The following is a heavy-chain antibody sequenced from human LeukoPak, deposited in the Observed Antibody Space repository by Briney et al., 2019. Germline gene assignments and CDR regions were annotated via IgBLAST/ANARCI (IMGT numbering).Heavy chain of an antibody. CDR2: ISYDGSNK. Sequence: PGGSLRLSCAASGFTFSSYGMHWVRQAPGKGLEWVAVISYDGSNKYYVDSVKGRFTISRDNSKNTLYLQMNSLRPEDTAVYYCAKDRGYNSGSYQLPDYWGQGTLVTVSS. D-gene: IGHD3-10*01. CDR3: AKDRGYNSGSYQLPDY. CDR1: GFTFSSYG. J-gene: IGHJ4*02. V-gene: IGHV3-30*18.